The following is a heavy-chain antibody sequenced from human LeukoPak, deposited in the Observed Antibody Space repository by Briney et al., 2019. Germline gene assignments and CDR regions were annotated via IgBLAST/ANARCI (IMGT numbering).Heavy chain of an antibody. J-gene: IGHJ6*03. CDR1: GYTFTGYY. D-gene: IGHD3-22*01. CDR3: ARDYYDSSAFIPNYYYMDV. V-gene: IGHV1-2*02. CDR2: INPNSGGT. Sequence: ASVKVSCKASGYTFTGYYMHWVRQAPGQGLEWMGWINPNSGGTNYAQKFQGRVTMTRDTSISTAYMELSRLRSDDTAAYYCARDYYDSSAFIPNYYYMDVWGKGTTVTVSS.